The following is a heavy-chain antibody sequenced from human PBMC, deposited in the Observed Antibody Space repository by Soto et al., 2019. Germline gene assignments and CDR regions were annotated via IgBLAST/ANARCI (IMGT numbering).Heavy chain of an antibody. CDR1: GYPISSGYY. Sequence: SETLSLTCAVSGYPISSGYYWGWIRQPPGKGLEWIGIIHHSGSTYYNPSLRSRITISVDTSKNQFSLKMPSVTAADTAVYYCARSSGYVPGGYWGQGMLVTVSS. D-gene: IGHD5-12*01. CDR3: ARSSGYVPGGY. CDR2: IHHSGST. V-gene: IGHV4-38-2*01. J-gene: IGHJ4*02.